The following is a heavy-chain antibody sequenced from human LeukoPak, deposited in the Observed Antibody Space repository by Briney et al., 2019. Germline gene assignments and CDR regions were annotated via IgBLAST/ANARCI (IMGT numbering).Heavy chain of an antibody. J-gene: IGHJ4*02. Sequence: PSETLSLTCTVSGGSISSYYWSWIRQPPGKGLEWIGYIYYSGYTDYNPSLKSRVTMSVDTSKNQFSLKLTSVTAADTAVYYCATLQSSGYVYSDYWGQGILVTVSS. CDR2: IYYSGYT. CDR3: ATLQSSGYVYSDY. D-gene: IGHD3-22*01. V-gene: IGHV4-59*08. CDR1: GGSISSYY.